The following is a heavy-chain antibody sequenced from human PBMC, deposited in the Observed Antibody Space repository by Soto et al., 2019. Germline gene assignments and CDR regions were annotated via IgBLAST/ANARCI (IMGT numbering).Heavy chain of an antibody. CDR1: GFTFSSYW. CDR3: ARARKDIVVVVAASLPDY. CDR2: INSDGSST. Sequence: LSCAASGFTFSSYWMHWVRQAPGKGLVWVSRINSDGSSTSYADSVKGRFTISRDNAKNTLYLQMNSLRAEDTAVYYCARARKDIVVVVAASLPDYWGQGTLVTVSS. V-gene: IGHV3-74*01. J-gene: IGHJ4*02. D-gene: IGHD2-15*01.